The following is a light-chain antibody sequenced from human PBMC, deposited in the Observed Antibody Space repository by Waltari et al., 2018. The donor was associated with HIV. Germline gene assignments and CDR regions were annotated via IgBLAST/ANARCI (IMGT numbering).Light chain of an antibody. CDR2: AAS. CDR3: QQSFNGVT. V-gene: IGKV1-39*01. CDR1: QAISTY. J-gene: IGKJ3*01. Sequence: DIQMPQSPSSLSASLRDTVLITCRASQAISTYVKWYQHKPGRAPHPLIYAASTLQSGVPSRFSGDSSGTDFTLTINGLQPEDFATYYCQQSFNGVTFGPGTKVYV.